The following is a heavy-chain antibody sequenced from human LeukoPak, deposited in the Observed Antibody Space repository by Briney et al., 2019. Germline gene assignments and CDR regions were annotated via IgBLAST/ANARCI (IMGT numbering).Heavy chain of an antibody. D-gene: IGHD3-22*01. CDR1: GYSFTNYW. CDR3: ARRADSSAYYTY. V-gene: IGHV5-51*01. Sequence: GESLKISCKGFGYSFTNYWIGWVLQLPGKGLEWMVIIYPGDSDTRYSPSFQGQVTISADKSIGTAYLQWGSLKASDTAMYYCARRADSSAYYTYWGQGTLVTVFS. CDR2: IYPGDSDT. J-gene: IGHJ4*02.